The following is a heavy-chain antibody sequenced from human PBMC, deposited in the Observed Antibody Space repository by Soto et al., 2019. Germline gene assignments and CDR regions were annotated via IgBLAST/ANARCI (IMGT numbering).Heavy chain of an antibody. CDR2: IYYSGST. D-gene: IGHD4-17*01. CDR3: ARALSTVTTSHWFDP. Sequence: QVQLQESGPGLVKPSQTLSLTCTVSGGSISSGDYYWSWIRQPPGKGLEWIGYIYYSGSTYYNPSLTIRVTISLDTSKNQFSLKLSSVTAADTAVYYCARALSTVTTSHWFDPWGQGTLVTVSS. V-gene: IGHV4-30-4*01. J-gene: IGHJ5*02. CDR1: GGSISSGDYY.